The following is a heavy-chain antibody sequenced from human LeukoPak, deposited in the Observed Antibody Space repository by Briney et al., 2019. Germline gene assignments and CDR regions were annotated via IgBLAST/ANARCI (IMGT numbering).Heavy chain of an antibody. J-gene: IGHJ4*02. V-gene: IGHV4-4*07. D-gene: IGHD3-10*01. Sequence: SETLSLTCTVSGVSISSYYWSWIRQPAGKGLEWIGRIHTSGSTNYNPSLKSRVTMSVDTSKNQFSLKLSSVTAADTAVYYCARDTYYYGSGSYRLDYWGQGTLVTVSS. CDR3: ARDTYYYGSGSYRLDY. CDR1: GVSISSYY. CDR2: IHTSGST.